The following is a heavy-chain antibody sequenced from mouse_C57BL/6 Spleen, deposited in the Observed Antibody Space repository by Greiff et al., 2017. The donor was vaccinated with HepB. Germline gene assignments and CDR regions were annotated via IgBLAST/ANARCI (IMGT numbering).Heavy chain of an antibody. CDR2: INPNYGTT. D-gene: IGHD1-1*01. CDR1: GYSFTDYN. J-gene: IGHJ3*01. V-gene: IGHV1-39*01. Sequence: EVQRVESGPELVKPGASVKISCKASGYSFTDYNMNWVKQSNGKSLEWIGVINPNYGTTSYNQKFKGKATLTVDQSSSTAYMQLNSLTSEDSAVYYCARENYYGSSYGPFAYWGQGTLVTVSA. CDR3: ARENYYGSSYGPFAY.